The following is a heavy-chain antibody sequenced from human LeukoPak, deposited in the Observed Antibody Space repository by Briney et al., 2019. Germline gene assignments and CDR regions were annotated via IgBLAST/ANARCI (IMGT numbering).Heavy chain of an antibody. D-gene: IGHD2-21*02. CDR3: ARAPKSRNTVVTTFDF. CDR2: ISDTGNTK. V-gene: IGHV3-48*03. Sequence: GGSLRLPCTASGFSFSDSEMNWVRQAPGKGLEGVTFISDTGNTKFYADSVKGRFTIPRDNAKRSLYLQMNSLRAEDTALYYCARAPKSRNTVVTTFDFWGQGTLVAVSS. J-gene: IGHJ4*02. CDR1: GFSFSDSE.